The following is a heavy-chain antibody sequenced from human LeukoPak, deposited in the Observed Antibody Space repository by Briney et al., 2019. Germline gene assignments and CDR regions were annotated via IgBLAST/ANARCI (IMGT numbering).Heavy chain of an antibody. CDR3: AREAYSGGYYDSSGYYELDY. J-gene: IGHJ4*02. CDR1: GGSISSYY. CDR2: IYTSGST. D-gene: IGHD3-22*01. Sequence: SETLSLTCTVSGGSISSYYWSWIRQPAGKGLEWIGRIYTSGSTNYNPSLKSRVTISVDTSKNQFSLKLSSVTAADTAVYYCAREAYSGGYYDSSGYYELDYWGQGTLVTVSS. V-gene: IGHV4-4*07.